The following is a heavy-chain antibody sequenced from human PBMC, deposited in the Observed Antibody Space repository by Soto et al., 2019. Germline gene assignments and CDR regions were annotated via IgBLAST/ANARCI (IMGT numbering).Heavy chain of an antibody. CDR3: ARISHDSSPS. V-gene: IGHV4-59*12. CDR2: INHSGST. D-gene: IGHD3-22*01. Sequence: SETLSLTCAVSGGSINNYYWSWIRQPPGKGLEWIGNINHSGSTNYNPSLKSRITINPDTSKNQFSLHLNSVTPEDTAVYYCARISHDSSPSWGQGTMVTVSS. CDR1: GGSINNYY. J-gene: IGHJ3*01.